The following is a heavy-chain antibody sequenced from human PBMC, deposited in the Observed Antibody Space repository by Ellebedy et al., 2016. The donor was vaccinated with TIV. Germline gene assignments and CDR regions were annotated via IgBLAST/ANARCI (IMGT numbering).Heavy chain of an antibody. CDR1: GFTFSSYW. CDR2: IKRDGVEK. V-gene: IGHV3-7*01. CDR3: ARFNPQMTAFDI. J-gene: IGHJ3*02. Sequence: GGSLRLSCAASGFTFSSYWMSWVRQAPGKGLEWVANIKRDGVEKYYVDSVKGRFTISRDNDKNTVSVQMTGLTVEDTAVYYCARFNPQMTAFDIWGQGTMVTVSS.